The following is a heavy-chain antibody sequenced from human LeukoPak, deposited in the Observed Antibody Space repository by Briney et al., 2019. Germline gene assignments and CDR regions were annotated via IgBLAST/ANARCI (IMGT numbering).Heavy chain of an antibody. CDR3: ARETSQKGAHYMDV. D-gene: IGHD3-16*01. CDR1: GGSISSYY. Sequence: SETLSLTCTVSGGSISSYYWNWIRQPPGKGLEWIGYIYYSGTTNYNPSHKSRVTISVDTSKNQFSLKLSSVTAADTAVYYCARETSQKGAHYMDVWGKGTTITISS. CDR2: IYYSGTT. V-gene: IGHV4-59*01. J-gene: IGHJ6*03.